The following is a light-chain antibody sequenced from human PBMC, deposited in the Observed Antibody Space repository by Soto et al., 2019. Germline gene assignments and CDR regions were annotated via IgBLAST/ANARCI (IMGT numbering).Light chain of an antibody. J-gene: IGLJ1*01. CDR1: SSDVGGYNY. CDR3: SSYAGSSNV. CDR2: EVN. Sequence: QSALTQPPSASGSAGQSVAICCTGTSSDVGGYNYVSWYQQHPGKAPKLMIYEVNKRPSGVPDRFSGSKSGNTASLTVSGLQAEDEADYYCSSYAGSSNVFGTGSKVTV. V-gene: IGLV2-8*01.